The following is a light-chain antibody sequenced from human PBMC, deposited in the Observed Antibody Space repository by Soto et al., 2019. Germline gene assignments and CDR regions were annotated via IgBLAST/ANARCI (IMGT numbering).Light chain of an antibody. Sequence: DIQMTQSPSSLSASVGDRVTITCRASQGISNYLAWYQQKPGKVPKLLIYAASTLQSGVPSRFSGSGSGTDFTLTISSLQPEDVATYYCQKYNSALAFNFGPGTKVDSK. CDR3: QKYNSALAFN. V-gene: IGKV1-27*01. CDR2: AAS. CDR1: QGISNY. J-gene: IGKJ3*01.